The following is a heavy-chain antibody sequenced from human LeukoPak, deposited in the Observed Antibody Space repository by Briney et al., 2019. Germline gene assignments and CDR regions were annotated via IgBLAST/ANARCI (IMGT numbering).Heavy chain of an antibody. J-gene: IGHJ5*02. CDR2: IYYSGST. Sequence: SETLSLTCTVSGGSISSSSYYWGWIRQPPGKGLEWIGSIYYSGSTYYNPSLKSRVTISVDTSKNQFSLKLSSVTAADTAVYYCARRVVPRGAAAWGQGTLVTVSS. CDR1: GGSISSSSYY. V-gene: IGHV4-39*01. D-gene: IGHD6-25*01. CDR3: ARRVVPRGAAA.